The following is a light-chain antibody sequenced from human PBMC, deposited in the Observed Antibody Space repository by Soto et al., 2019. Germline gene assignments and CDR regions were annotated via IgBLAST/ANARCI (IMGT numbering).Light chain of an antibody. J-gene: IGKJ3*01. CDR3: QQYDNLPLT. V-gene: IGKV1-5*03. CDR1: QTISSW. Sequence: DIQMTQSPSTLSGSVGDRVTITCRASQTISSWLAWYQQKPGKAPKLLIYKASTLKSGVPSRFSGSGSGTDFTLTISSLEPEDFAVYFCQQYDNLPLTFGPGTKVDIK. CDR2: KAS.